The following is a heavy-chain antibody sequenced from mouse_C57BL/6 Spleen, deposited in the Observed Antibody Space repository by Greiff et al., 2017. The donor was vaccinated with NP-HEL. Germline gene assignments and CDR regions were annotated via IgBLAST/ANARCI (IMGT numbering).Heavy chain of an antibody. J-gene: IGHJ2*01. D-gene: IGHD1-1*01. CDR3: ARFGHYYGSSPLDY. CDR1: GYTFTSYG. Sequence: VQLQQSGAELARPGASVKLSCKASGYTFTSYGISWVKQRTGQGLEWIGEIYPRSGNTYYNEKFKGKATLTADKSSSTAYMELRSLTSEDSAVYFCARFGHYYGSSPLDYWGQGTTLTVSS. V-gene: IGHV1-81*01. CDR2: IYPRSGNT.